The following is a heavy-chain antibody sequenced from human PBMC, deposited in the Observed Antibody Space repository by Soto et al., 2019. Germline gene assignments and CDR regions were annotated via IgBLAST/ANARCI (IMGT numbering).Heavy chain of an antibody. Sequence: PGGSLRLSCAASGFTISSYAMHWLRQAPGKGLEYVSAISSNGGSTYYANSVKGRFTISRDNSKNTLYLQMGSLRAEDMAVYYCAREGIPSITIFGVVIIPNNWFDPWGQGTLVTVSS. CDR2: ISSNGGST. D-gene: IGHD3-3*01. CDR1: GFTISSYA. CDR3: AREGIPSITIFGVVIIPNNWFDP. J-gene: IGHJ5*02. V-gene: IGHV3-64*01.